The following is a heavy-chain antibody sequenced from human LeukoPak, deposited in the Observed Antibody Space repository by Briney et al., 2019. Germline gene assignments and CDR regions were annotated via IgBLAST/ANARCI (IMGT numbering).Heavy chain of an antibody. D-gene: IGHD3-9*01. Sequence: GASVKVSRKASGYTFTTYAMHWVRQAPGQRLEWMGWINGDNGNTKYSQKFQGGVTITRDTSTYTAYMELRSLNSADTAVYFCARAPYDILTGYSLNWFDPWGQGTLVTVSS. CDR3: ARAPYDILTGYSLNWFDP. V-gene: IGHV1-3*01. CDR2: INGDNGNT. J-gene: IGHJ5*02. CDR1: GYTFTTYA.